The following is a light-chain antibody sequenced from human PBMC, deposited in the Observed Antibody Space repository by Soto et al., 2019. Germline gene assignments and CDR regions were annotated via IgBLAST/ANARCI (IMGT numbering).Light chain of an antibody. V-gene: IGKV1-5*03. CDR3: XXXXSYPWT. J-gene: IGKJ1*01. CDR1: QTIXTW. Sequence: IQMTQSXSTLSASVGDRVTFTCXASQTIXTWLAWYQQKPGEAPKLLIYKASTLEVGVPSRFSASGSGTEFTLTINTLXPXXFATYXXXXXXSYPWTFGQGTKV. CDR2: KAS.